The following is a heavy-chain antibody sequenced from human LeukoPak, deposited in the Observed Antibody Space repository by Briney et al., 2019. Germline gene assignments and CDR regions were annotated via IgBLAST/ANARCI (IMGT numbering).Heavy chain of an antibody. CDR2: IYYSGST. Sequence: PPETLSPTCTVSTDSISSLANYCSWLLQPAWKGLEWIGYIYYSGSTNYNPCLKSRVTISVDTSKNQFSLKLSSVTAADTAVYYCASLVRGDVMSYWGQGTLVTVSS. CDR3: ASLVRGDVMSY. D-gene: IGHD3-10*01. V-gene: IGHV4-61*08. CDR1: TDSISSLANY. J-gene: IGHJ4*02.